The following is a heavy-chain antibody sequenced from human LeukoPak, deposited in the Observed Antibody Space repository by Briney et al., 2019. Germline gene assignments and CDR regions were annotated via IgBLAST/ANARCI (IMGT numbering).Heavy chain of an antibody. J-gene: IGHJ3*02. CDR2: ISSSSSYI. CDR1: GFTFSSYS. Sequence: GGSLRLSCAASGFTFSSYSMDWVRQAPGKGLEWVSSISSSSSYIYYADSVKGRFTISRDNAKNSLHLQMNSLTAEDTAVYYCARDGLPDAFDIWDQGTMVTVSS. V-gene: IGHV3-21*01. CDR3: ARDGLPDAFDI.